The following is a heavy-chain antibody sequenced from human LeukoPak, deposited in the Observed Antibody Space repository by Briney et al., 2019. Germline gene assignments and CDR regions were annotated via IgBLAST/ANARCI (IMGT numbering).Heavy chain of an antibody. CDR2: IYPGDSDI. J-gene: IGHJ6*02. Sequence: GESLKISCKAYEYNFTRYWIGWVRQMPGKGLEWMGIIYPGDSDIRYSPSFQGQVTISADKSISTAYLQWSSLKASDSAIYYCERHLWAAEASGNVWGQGTTVTVSS. V-gene: IGHV5-51*01. CDR1: EYNFTRYW. D-gene: IGHD2-21*01. CDR3: ERHLWAAEASGNV.